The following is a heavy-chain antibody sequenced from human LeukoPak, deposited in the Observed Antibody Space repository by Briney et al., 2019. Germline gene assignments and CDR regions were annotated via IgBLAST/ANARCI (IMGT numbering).Heavy chain of an antibody. CDR1: GFTFSSSA. D-gene: IGHD5-24*01. V-gene: IGHV3-23*01. CDR2: ISGSGSGRST. J-gene: IGHJ4*02. Sequence: GGSLRLSCAASGFTFSSSAMSWVRQAPGKGLEWVSSISGSGSGRSTYDADSVKGRFTISRDNSKNTPYLQMNSLIAEDTAVYYCAKSGYNRFDYWGQGTRVTVSS. CDR3: AKSGYNRFDY.